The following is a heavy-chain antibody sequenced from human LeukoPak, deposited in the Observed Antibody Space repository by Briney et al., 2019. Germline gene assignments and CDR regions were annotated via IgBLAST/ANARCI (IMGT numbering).Heavy chain of an antibody. CDR3: ARGIPWTMVRGVPLNYFDY. CDR2: ISSSSSYI. CDR1: GFTFGSYS. D-gene: IGHD3-10*01. J-gene: IGHJ4*02. V-gene: IGHV3-21*01. Sequence: GGSLRLSCAASGFTFGSYSMNWVRQAPGKGLEWVSSISSSSSYIYYADSVKGRFTISRDNAKNSLYLQMNSLRAEDTAVYYCARGIPWTMVRGVPLNYFDYWGQGTLVTVSS.